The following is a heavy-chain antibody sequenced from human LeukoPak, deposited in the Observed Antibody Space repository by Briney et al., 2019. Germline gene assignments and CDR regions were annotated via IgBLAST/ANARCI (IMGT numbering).Heavy chain of an antibody. Sequence: GGSLRLSCVASGFTFSNYWMSWVRQAPGKGLEWVSHISTSGSAMYYADSVKGRFTISRDNAKDSLYLQMNSLRDEDTAVYYCASSGSYRFDYWGQGTPVTVSS. CDR1: GFTFSNYW. J-gene: IGHJ4*02. V-gene: IGHV3-48*02. CDR2: ISTSGSAM. CDR3: ASSGSYRFDY. D-gene: IGHD1-26*01.